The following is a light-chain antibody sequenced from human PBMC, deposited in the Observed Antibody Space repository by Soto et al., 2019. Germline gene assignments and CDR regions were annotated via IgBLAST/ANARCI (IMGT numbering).Light chain of an antibody. CDR3: QQYNSYST. J-gene: IGKJ1*01. V-gene: IGKV1-5*03. CDR2: KAS. CDR1: QSISTW. Sequence: QMTQSPSTLSASVGDTVTITCRASQSISTWLAWYQQKPGKAPKLLIYKASTLESGVPSRFSGSRSGTEFTLTISSLQPDDFATYYCQQYNSYSTFGQGTKVEIK.